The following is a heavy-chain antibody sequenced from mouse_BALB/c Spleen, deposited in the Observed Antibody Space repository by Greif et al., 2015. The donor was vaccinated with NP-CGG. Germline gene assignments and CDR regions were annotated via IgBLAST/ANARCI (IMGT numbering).Heavy chain of an antibody. D-gene: IGHD2-1*01. J-gene: IGHJ4*01. CDR2: IWRGGST. V-gene: IGHV2-5*01. Sequence: VKLVESGPGLVQPSQSLSITCTVSGFSLTSYGVHWVRQSPGKGLEWLGVIWRGGSTDYNAAFMSRLSITRDNSKSQVFFKMNSLQADDTAIYYCAKTDGNRAMDYWGQGTSVTVSS. CDR3: AKTDGNRAMDY. CDR1: GFSLTSYG.